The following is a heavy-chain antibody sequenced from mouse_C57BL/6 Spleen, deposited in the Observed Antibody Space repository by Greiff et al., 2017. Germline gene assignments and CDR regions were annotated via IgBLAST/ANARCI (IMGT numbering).Heavy chain of an antibody. CDR3: ARKTHECYLDY. CDR1: GFSFTSYA. Sequence: VHLVESGPGLVAPSPSLSITCTVSGFSFTSYAISWVRQPPGKGLEWLGVIWTGGGTNNNSALKSRLSISKDNSKSQVFLKMNRLQTDDTARYYCARKTHECYLDYWGQGTTLTVSS. V-gene: IGHV2-9-1*01. J-gene: IGHJ2*01. CDR2: IWTGGGT.